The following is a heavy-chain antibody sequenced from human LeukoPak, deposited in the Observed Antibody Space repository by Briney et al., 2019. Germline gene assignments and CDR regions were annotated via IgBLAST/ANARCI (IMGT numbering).Heavy chain of an antibody. J-gene: IGHJ5*02. CDR1: GGSISSYY. CDR2: IYTSGTT. V-gene: IGHV4-4*07. Sequence: SETLSLTCTVSGGSISSYYWSWIRQPAGKGLEWIGRIYTSGTTHYNPSLKSRVTMSVDTSKNQFSLKLSSVTAADTAVYYCARLRGGVRGVIIRRFWFDPWGQGTLVTVSS. CDR3: ARLRGGVRGVIIRRFWFDP. D-gene: IGHD3-10*01.